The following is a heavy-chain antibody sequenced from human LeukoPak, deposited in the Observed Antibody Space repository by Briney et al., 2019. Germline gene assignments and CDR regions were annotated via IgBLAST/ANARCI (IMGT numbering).Heavy chain of an antibody. V-gene: IGHV3-7*01. Sequence: GGSLRLSCAASGFTFSRYWMTWVRQAPGKGLEWVANVNEDGSNKHYVDSVKGRFTISRDNAKNSLYLEMNSLRAEDTAVYYCAKAHAEFWSGYPDYYYYYMDVWGKGTTVTVSS. CDR3: AKAHAEFWSGYPDYYYYYMDV. J-gene: IGHJ6*03. CDR2: VNEDGSNK. CDR1: GFTFSRYW. D-gene: IGHD3-3*01.